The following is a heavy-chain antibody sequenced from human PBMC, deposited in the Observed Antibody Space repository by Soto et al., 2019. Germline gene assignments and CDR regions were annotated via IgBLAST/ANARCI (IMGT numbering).Heavy chain of an antibody. CDR1: GGFVSSGSYY. CDR2: MSHSGGT. V-gene: IGHV4-61*01. J-gene: IGHJ4*02. D-gene: IGHD2-15*01. CDR3: ARLSCSGGTCYIFDY. Sequence: SETLSLTCAVYGGFVSSGSYYWSWIRQPPGKGLEWIGEMSHSGGTHFNPSLKSRVTISVDTSKNQFSLMMSSVTAADTALYYCARLSCSGGTCYIFDYWGQGALVTVSS.